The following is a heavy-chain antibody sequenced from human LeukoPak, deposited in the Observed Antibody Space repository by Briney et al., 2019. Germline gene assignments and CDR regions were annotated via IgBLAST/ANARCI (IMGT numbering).Heavy chain of an antibody. D-gene: IGHD3/OR15-3a*01. Sequence: GGSLRLSCAASGFTSGDTWMNWVRQAPGQGPEWVANIKQDGSEKFYVASVKGRFTISRDNAKNSLYLQMNSLRAEDTALYYCATSYDMGWLIGYWGQGTLVTVSS. CDR1: GFTSGDTW. J-gene: IGHJ4*02. CDR3: ATSYDMGWLIGY. CDR2: IKQDGSEK. V-gene: IGHV3-7*03.